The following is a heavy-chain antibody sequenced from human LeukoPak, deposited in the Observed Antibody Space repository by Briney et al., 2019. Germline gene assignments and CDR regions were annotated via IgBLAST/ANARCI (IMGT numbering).Heavy chain of an antibody. CDR2: INPSGGST. Sequence: ASVKVSCKASGYTFTSYYMHWVRQAPGQGLEWMGIINPSGGSTSYAQKFQGRVTMTRDMSTSTVYMELSSLRSEDTAVYYCAREGVVVAATLNWFDPWGQGTLVTVSS. V-gene: IGHV1-46*01. CDR3: AREGVVVAATLNWFDP. D-gene: IGHD2-15*01. J-gene: IGHJ5*02. CDR1: GYTFTSYY.